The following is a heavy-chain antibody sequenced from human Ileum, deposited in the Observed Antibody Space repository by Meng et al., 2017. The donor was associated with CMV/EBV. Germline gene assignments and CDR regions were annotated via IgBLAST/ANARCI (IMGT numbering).Heavy chain of an antibody. D-gene: IGHD1-14*01. CDR1: GGSFSDYS. Sequence: EQLHRWGPGLLKPSETLSLTCAVYGGSFSDYSWSWIRQPPGRGLEWVGEINHSGTTNYNPSLKSRVTISVDTSKNQFSLKLTSVTAADTAVYFCATDPGGYWGQGTLVTVSS. J-gene: IGHJ4*02. V-gene: IGHV4-34*01. CDR3: ATDPGGY. CDR2: INHSGTT.